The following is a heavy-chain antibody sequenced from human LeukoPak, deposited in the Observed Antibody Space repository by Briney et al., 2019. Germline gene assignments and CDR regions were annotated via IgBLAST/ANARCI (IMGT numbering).Heavy chain of an antibody. Sequence: GSLRLSCAASGFTFSDYYMSWIGQAPGKGLEWVSYISSSGGTIYYADSVKGRFTISRDNAKNSLYLQMNSLRAEDTAVYYCARDTPYYDILTGYYTSFGMDVWGQGTTVTVSS. D-gene: IGHD3-9*01. V-gene: IGHV3-11*01. J-gene: IGHJ6*02. CDR2: ISSSGGTI. CDR3: ARDTPYYDILTGYYTSFGMDV. CDR1: GFTFSDYY.